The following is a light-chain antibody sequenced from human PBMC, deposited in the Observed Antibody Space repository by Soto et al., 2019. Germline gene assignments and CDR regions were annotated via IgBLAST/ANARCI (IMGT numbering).Light chain of an antibody. J-gene: IGKJ1*01. V-gene: IGKV1-5*01. CDR1: QGISSW. CDR2: DAS. CDR3: QQYNTYPWT. Sequence: DIQLTQSPSSLSASAGDRVTITCRAGQGISSWLAWFQQEPGKAPKLLIYDASNWEDCVPSRFSGTESGTEFSLTISNLQPEDFATYYCQQYNTYPWTFGPGTKVDIK.